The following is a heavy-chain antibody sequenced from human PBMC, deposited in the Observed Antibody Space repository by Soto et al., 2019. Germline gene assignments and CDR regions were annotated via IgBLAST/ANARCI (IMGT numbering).Heavy chain of an antibody. CDR3: ARVLCSSTTCYFHDWFDP. D-gene: IGHD2-2*01. J-gene: IGHJ5*02. CDR2: IYYSGSA. Sequence: PSETLSLTCTVSGGSISSGSNYWSWVRQGPGKGLEWIGNIYYSGSAYYNPSLKSRLTMSVDTSKNSFSLKLTSVTAADTAVYYCARVLCSSTTCYFHDWFDPWGQGTLVTVFS. CDR1: GGSISSGSNY. V-gene: IGHV4-31*03.